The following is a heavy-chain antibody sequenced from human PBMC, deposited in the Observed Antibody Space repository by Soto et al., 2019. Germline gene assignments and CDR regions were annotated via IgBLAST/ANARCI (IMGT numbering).Heavy chain of an antibody. J-gene: IGHJ3*02. CDR3: AGVVPAAVWGGDAFDI. CDR1: GFTVSSNY. Sequence: AGGSLRLSCAASGFTVSSNYMSWVRQAPGKGLEWVSVIYSGGSTYYADSVKGRFTISRDNSKNTLYLQMNSLRAEDTAVYYCAGVVPAAVWGGDAFDIWGQGTMVTVSS. CDR2: IYSGGST. V-gene: IGHV3-53*01. D-gene: IGHD2-2*01.